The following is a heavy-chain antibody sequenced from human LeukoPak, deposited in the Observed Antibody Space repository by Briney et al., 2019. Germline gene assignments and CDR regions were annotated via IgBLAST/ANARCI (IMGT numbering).Heavy chain of an antibody. CDR2: INHSGNT. D-gene: IGHD3-9*01. J-gene: IGHJ6*02. CDR3: ARVYYDYLLYQGGYYWYHFGMDV. Sequence: SETLSLTCAVYGVSFNKYYWSWIRQPPGKGLEWIGEINHSGNTNYNAALKSRVTISIDTSKNQFSLKLSSVAAADTAAYYCARVYYDYLLYQGGYYWYHFGMDVWGQGTTVTVSS. CDR1: GVSFNKYY. V-gene: IGHV4-34*01.